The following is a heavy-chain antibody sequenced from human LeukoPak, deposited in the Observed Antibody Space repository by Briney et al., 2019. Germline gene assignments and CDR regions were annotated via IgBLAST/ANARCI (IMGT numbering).Heavy chain of an antibody. CDR3: ARGLVGYYATDV. D-gene: IGHD3-10*01. V-gene: IGHV3-48*03. Sequence: PGGSLRLSCAASEFTFRSYEMNWVRQAPGKGLEWISYISNSDTTIDYADSVKGRFTISRDNAKNSLYLQMNSLRVGDTAVYYCARGLVGYYATDVWGQGTTVTVSS. CDR1: EFTFRSYE. J-gene: IGHJ6*02. CDR2: ISNSDTTI.